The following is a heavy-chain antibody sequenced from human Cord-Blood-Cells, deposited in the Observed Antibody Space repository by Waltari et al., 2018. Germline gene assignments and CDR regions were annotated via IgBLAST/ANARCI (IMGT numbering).Heavy chain of an antibody. CDR3: ARGSSWYGYFDY. V-gene: IGHV4-34*01. CDR2: INHSGST. Sequence: QVQLQQWGAGLLKPSETLSLTCAVYGGSFSGYYCSWIRQPPGKGLEWIGEINHSGSTNYNPSLKSRVTISVDTSKNQFSLKLSSVTAADTAVYYCARGSSWYGYFDYWGQGTLVTVSS. J-gene: IGHJ4*02. D-gene: IGHD6-13*01. CDR1: GGSFSGYY.